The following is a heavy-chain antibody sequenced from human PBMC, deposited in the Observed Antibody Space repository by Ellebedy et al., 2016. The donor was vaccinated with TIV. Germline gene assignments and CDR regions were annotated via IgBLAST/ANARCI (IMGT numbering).Heavy chain of an antibody. Sequence: SLKISCAASGFTFDDYGMHWVRQAPGKGLEWVSGISWNSGSIGYADSVMGRFTISRDNAKNSLYLQMNSLRAEDTALYYCAKSEYCSGGSCYSNWFDPWGQGTLVTVSS. CDR1: GFTFDDYG. V-gene: IGHV3-9*01. J-gene: IGHJ5*02. CDR2: ISWNSGSI. CDR3: AKSEYCSGGSCYSNWFDP. D-gene: IGHD2-15*01.